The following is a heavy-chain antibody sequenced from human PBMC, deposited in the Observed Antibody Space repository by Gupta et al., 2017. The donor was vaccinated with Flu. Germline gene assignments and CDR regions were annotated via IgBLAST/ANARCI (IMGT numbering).Heavy chain of an antibody. V-gene: IGHV4-39*01. CDR1: GGSISSSSYY. J-gene: IGHJ4*02. Sequence: QLQLQESGPGLVKPSETLSLTCTVSGGSISSSSYYWGWIRQPPGKGLEWIGSIYYSGSTYYNPSLKSRVTISVDTSKNQFSLKLSSVTAADTAVYYCASSLGDDYGDYYFDYWGQGTLVTVSS. CDR3: ASSLGDDYGDYYFDY. CDR2: IYYSGST. D-gene: IGHD4-17*01.